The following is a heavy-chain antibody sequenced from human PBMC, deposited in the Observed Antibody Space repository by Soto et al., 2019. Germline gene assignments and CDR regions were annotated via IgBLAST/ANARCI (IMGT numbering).Heavy chain of an antibody. D-gene: IGHD3-16*01. CDR1: GYSFTTYW. V-gene: IGHV5-51*01. CDR2: IYPGNSDI. J-gene: IGHJ6*02. Sequence: GESLKISCQGSGYSFTTYWIGWVRQMPGKGLEWMGIIYPGNSDIRYSPSFQGQVTISADKSTSTAYLKWSGLKASDTAMYYCARLGIWSYGMDVWGQGTTVTVSS. CDR3: ARLGIWSYGMDV.